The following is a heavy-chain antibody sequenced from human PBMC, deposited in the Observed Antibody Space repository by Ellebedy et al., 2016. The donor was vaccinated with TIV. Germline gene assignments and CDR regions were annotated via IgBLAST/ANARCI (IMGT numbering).Heavy chain of an antibody. CDR2: IKQDGSEK. CDR3: ARVRYDFWSGRGFDY. D-gene: IGHD3-3*01. V-gene: IGHV3-7*01. CDR1: GFTFSSYW. Sequence: GESLKISXAASGFTFSSYWMSWVRQAPGKGLEWVANIKQDGSEKYYVDSVKGRFTISRDNAKNSLYLQMNSLRAEDTAVYYCARVRYDFWSGRGFDYWGQGTLVTVSS. J-gene: IGHJ4*02.